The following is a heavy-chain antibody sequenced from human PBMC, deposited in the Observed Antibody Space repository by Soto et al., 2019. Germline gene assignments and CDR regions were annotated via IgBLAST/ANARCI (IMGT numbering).Heavy chain of an antibody. CDR2: IIPIFGTA. D-gene: IGHD3-3*01. Sequence: QVQLVQSGAEVKKPGSSVKVSCKASGGTFSSYAISWVRQAPGQGLEWMGGIIPIFGTANYAQKFQGRVTITADESTSTAYMELSSLRSEDTAVYYCARVRRNDFWSLEYGMDVWGQGTTVTVSS. CDR1: GGTFSSYA. V-gene: IGHV1-69*12. CDR3: ARVRRNDFWSLEYGMDV. J-gene: IGHJ6*02.